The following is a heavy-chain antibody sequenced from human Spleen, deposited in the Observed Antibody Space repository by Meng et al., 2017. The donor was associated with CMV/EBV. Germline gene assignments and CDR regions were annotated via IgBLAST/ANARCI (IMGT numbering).Heavy chain of an antibody. CDR1: GYTFTGYY. J-gene: IGHJ5*02. Sequence: ASVKVSCKASGYTFTGYYMHWVRQAPGQGLEWMGWINPNSGGTNYAQKFQGRVTMTRDTSISTAYMELSRLRSDDTAVYYCARAATVTPDYWFDPWGQGTLVTVSS. V-gene: IGHV1-2*02. CDR2: INPNSGGT. CDR3: ARAATVTPDYWFDP. D-gene: IGHD4-17*01.